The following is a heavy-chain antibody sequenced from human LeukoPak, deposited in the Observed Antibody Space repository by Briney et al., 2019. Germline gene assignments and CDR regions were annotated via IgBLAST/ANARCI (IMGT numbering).Heavy chain of an antibody. J-gene: IGHJ4*02. Sequence: GGSLRLSCAASGFTLSSYAMSWVRQAPGKGLEWVSAISGSGGSTYYADSVKGRFTISRDNSKNTLYLQMNSLRAEDTAVYYCAKDPKYSGSYYFDYWGQGTLVTVSS. CDR2: ISGSGGST. CDR1: GFTLSSYA. D-gene: IGHD1-26*01. V-gene: IGHV3-23*01. CDR3: AKDPKYSGSYYFDY.